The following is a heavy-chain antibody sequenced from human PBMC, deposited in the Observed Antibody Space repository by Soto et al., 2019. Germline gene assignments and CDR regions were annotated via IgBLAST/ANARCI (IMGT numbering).Heavy chain of an antibody. CDR2: MYTKGST. CDR1: GGSITNYY. J-gene: IGHJ5*02. V-gene: IGHV4-4*07. D-gene: IGHD3-16*01. Sequence: SETLSLTCTVSGGSITNYYWSWIRQPAGKGLEWIGRMYTKGSTNYNLSFKSRVTMSVDTSKNQFSLKLNSVTAADTAVDYCARDDYTDGANTWSDHWGQGTLVTVSS. CDR3: ARDDYTDGANTWSDH.